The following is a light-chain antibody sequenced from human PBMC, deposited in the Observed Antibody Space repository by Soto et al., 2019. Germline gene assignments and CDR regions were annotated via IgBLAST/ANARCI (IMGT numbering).Light chain of an antibody. CDR1: QSIKTY. V-gene: IGKV1-39*01. CDR2: AAS. CDR3: QETYNTPPGT. J-gene: IGKJ4*01. Sequence: DIQMTQSPSSLSAAVGDRVTITCRASQSIKTYLNWYQQKPGKAPNLLIFAASSLQSWVPSRFSGSGAGTDFTLTISSLQPEDFATYYCQETYNTPPGTFGGGTKVEIK.